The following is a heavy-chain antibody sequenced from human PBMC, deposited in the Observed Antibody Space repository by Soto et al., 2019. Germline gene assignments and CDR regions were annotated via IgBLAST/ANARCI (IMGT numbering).Heavy chain of an antibody. Sequence: QVHLVQSGAEVKKPGSSVRVSCKASGGTLSIYAISWVRQAPGQGLEGMGGIIAFYGTINYAQKFQGRVKITADDSTSTAYMELTRLRSEDTGVYYCARAAAGDYYYYGMDVWCQGTTVMVSS. CDR1: GGTLSIYA. J-gene: IGHJ6*02. CDR2: IIAFYGTI. CDR3: ARAAAGDYYYYGMDV. V-gene: IGHV1-69*01. D-gene: IGHD6-13*01.